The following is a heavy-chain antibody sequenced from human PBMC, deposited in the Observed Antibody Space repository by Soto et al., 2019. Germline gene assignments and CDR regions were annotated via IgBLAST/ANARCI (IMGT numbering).Heavy chain of an antibody. J-gene: IGHJ5*02. CDR3: ARVDYRGNWFDP. CDR2: ISAYNGNT. Sequence: ASVKVSCKASGYTFTSYGISWVRQAPGQGLEWIGWISAYNGNTNYVQKLQGRVTMTTDTSTSTAYMELRSLRSDDTAVYYCARVDYRGNWFDPWGQGTLVTVSS. CDR1: GYTFTSYG. V-gene: IGHV1-18*01. D-gene: IGHD4-17*01.